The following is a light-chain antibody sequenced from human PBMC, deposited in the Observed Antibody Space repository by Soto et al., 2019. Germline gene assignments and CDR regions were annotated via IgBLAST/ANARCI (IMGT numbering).Light chain of an antibody. Sequence: DIQMTQSPSSLSASVGDRVTITCRASQGISDSLAWYQEKPGKVPKLVIYAASTLRSGVPSRFSGSGSGTDFTLPISSLQPEDVATYYCQKYNRAPFTFGPGTKVEI. CDR1: QGISDS. V-gene: IGKV1-27*01. CDR2: AAS. CDR3: QKYNRAPFT. J-gene: IGKJ3*01.